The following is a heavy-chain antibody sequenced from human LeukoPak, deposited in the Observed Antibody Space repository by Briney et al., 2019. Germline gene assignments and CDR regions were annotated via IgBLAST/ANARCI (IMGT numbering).Heavy chain of an antibody. CDR2: ISSSSSTI. V-gene: IGHV3-48*04. Sequence: PGGSLRLSCAATGFTFSNYSMNWVRQAPGKGLEWASFISSSSSTIYYADSVKGRFTISRDNAKNSLYLQMNSLRAEDTAVYYCARDRGGSYSAIDYWGQGTLVTVSS. D-gene: IGHD1-26*01. J-gene: IGHJ4*02. CDR1: GFTFSNYS. CDR3: ARDRGGSYSAIDY.